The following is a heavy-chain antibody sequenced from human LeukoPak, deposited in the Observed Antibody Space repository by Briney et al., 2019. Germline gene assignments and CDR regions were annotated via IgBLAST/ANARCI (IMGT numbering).Heavy chain of an antibody. CDR1: GYTFTGYY. D-gene: IGHD3-22*01. Sequence: ASVKVSCKASGYTFTGYYMHWVRQAPGQGLEWMGWINPNSGGTNYAQKFQGRVTMTRDTSISTAYMELSRLRSDDTAVYYCARRERRPYYYDSSGYWPWGQGTLVTVSS. CDR3: ARRERRPYYYDSSGYWP. CDR2: INPNSGGT. J-gene: IGHJ4*02. V-gene: IGHV1-2*02.